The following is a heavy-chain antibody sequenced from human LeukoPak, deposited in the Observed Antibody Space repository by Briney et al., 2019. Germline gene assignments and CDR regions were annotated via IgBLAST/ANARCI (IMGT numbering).Heavy chain of an antibody. CDR1: GGSISSSPYY. V-gene: IGHV4-39*07. CDR2: IYYSGTT. Sequence: RSETPYLTCTVSGGSISSSPYYWGWIRQPPGKGLEWIGSIYYSGTTHYSPSLERRVTISVDTSKNQFSLKLSSVTAAHPPVYFCARLRRGVRVDYWGQGTLVTVSS. D-gene: IGHD3-10*01. CDR3: ARLRRGVRVDY. J-gene: IGHJ4*02.